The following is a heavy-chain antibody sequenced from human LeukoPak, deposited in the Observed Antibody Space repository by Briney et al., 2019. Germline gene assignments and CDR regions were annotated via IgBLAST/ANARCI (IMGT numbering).Heavy chain of an antibody. CDR3: AKDLVGWFGELFTGDFDY. V-gene: IGHV3-23*01. CDR1: GFTFSSYA. CDR2: ISGSGGST. J-gene: IGHJ4*02. D-gene: IGHD3-10*01. Sequence: GESLRLSCAASGFTFSSYAMSWVRQAPGKGLEWVSAISGSGGSTYYADSVKGRFTISRDNSKNTLYLQMDSLRAEDTAVYYCAKDLVGWFGELFTGDFDYWGQGTLVTVSS.